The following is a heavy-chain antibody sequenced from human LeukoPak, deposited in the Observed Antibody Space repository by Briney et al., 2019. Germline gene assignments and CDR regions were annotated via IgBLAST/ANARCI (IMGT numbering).Heavy chain of an antibody. V-gene: IGHV1-18*01. CDR1: GYTFTSYG. Sequence: GASVKVSCKASGYTFTSYGTSWVRQAPGQGLEWMGWISAYNGNTNYAQKLQGRVTMTTDTSTSTAYMELRSLRSDDTAVYYCARGSLGYCSGGSCPVDYWGQGTLVTVSS. CDR2: ISAYNGNT. D-gene: IGHD2-15*01. CDR3: ARGSLGYCSGGSCPVDY. J-gene: IGHJ4*02.